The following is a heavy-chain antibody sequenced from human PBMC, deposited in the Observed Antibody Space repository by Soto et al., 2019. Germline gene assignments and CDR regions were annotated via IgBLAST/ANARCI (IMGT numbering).Heavy chain of an antibody. J-gene: IGHJ2*01. D-gene: IGHD2-21*02. CDR3: ASEDGSGGNSFLYFDL. V-gene: IGHV3-11*01. Sequence: QVQLVESGGGLVKPGGSLRLSCAASGFTFRARYMSWIRQAPGKGLEWVSYISFTGNTVYYAESVQGRFTISRDNANNSLYLQMDSLRPDDTAIYYCASEDGSGGNSFLYFDLWGRGTLVTVSS. CDR2: ISFTGNTV. CDR1: GFTFRARY.